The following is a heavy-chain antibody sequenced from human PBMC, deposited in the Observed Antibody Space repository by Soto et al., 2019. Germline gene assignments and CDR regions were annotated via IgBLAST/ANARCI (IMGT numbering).Heavy chain of an antibody. CDR1: GFTVNSYD. CDR2: INNGGSGT. CDR3: AYRTGFDY. Sequence: PGGSLGLSCAASGFTVNSYDMSWVRQAPGEGLEWVSTINNGGSGTDYADSVKGRFTISRDNSKNSLYLHMHSLRAEDTGIYYCAYRTGFDYWGQGILVTVSS. J-gene: IGHJ4*02. V-gene: IGHV3-23*01. D-gene: IGHD3-16*02.